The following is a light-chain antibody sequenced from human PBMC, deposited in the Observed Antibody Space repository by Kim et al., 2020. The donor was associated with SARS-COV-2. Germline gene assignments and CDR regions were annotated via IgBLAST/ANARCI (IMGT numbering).Light chain of an antibody. V-gene: IGKV3-20*01. CDR1: QSVSSSY. J-gene: IGKJ2*01. CDR2: GAS. Sequence: EIVLTQSPGTLSLSPGERATLSCRASQSVSSSYLAWYQQKPGPAPRLLISGASSRATGIPDRFSGSGSGTAFTPTISRLEPEDFVVYSCQQYGSALYSFGQGTKLEF. CDR3: QQYGSALYS.